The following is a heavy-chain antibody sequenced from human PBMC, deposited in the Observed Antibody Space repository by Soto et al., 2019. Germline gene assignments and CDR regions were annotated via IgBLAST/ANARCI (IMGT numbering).Heavy chain of an antibody. V-gene: IGHV3-7*01. D-gene: IGHD7-27*01. CDR2: IKEDGSEK. CDR1: GFTFSSYS. J-gene: IGHJ4*02. CDR3: AKNWGSLEF. Sequence: EVQLVESGGGLVQPGGSLRLSCAASGFTFSSYSMTWVRQAPGKGLEWVANIKEDGSEKYYVDSVKGRFTISRDNAKNSPYLQMNSLRAEDTAMYYCAKNWGSLEFWGQGTLVTVSS.